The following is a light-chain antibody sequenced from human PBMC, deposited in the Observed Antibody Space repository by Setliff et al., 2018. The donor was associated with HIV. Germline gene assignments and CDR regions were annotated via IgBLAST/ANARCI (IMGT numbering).Light chain of an antibody. CDR1: SSDVGGYNY. CDR3: SSCTSSNTLI. J-gene: IGLJ2*01. V-gene: IGLV2-14*03. Sequence: QSALTQPASVSGSPGQSSTISCTGTSSDVGGYNYVSWYQHHPGKAPKLIIYDVNKRPSGVSNRFSGSKSGNTASLTISGLQAEDEADYYCSSCTSSNTLIFGGGTQLT. CDR2: DVN.